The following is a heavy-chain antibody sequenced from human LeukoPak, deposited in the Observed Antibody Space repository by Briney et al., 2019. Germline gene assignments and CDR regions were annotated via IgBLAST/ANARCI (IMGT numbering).Heavy chain of an antibody. CDR1: GFILTIYS. J-gene: IGHJ6*03. V-gene: IGHV3-48*01. CDR2: ISSSSSTI. CDR3: ARVSSGYSYGYYYYYMDV. Sequence: GRTLRLSCAVSGFILTIYSMNGVPGASGGGLEGSSYISSSSSTIYYADSVRGRFTISRDNAKNSLYLQMNSLRAEDTAVYYCARVSSGYSYGYYYYYMDVWGKGTTVTISS. D-gene: IGHD5-18*01.